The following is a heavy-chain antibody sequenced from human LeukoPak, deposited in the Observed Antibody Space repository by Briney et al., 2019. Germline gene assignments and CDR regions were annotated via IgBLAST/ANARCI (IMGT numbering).Heavy chain of an antibody. V-gene: IGHV4-59*01. CDR1: GGSISSYY. Sequence: KSSETLSLTCTVSGGSISSYYWSWIRQPPGKGLEWIGYIYYSGSTNYNPSLKSRVTISVDTSKNQFSLKLSSVTAADTAVYYCARHCASGTCAFDIWGQGTMVTVSS. D-gene: IGHD6-13*01. J-gene: IGHJ3*02. CDR3: ARHCASGTCAFDI. CDR2: IYYSGST.